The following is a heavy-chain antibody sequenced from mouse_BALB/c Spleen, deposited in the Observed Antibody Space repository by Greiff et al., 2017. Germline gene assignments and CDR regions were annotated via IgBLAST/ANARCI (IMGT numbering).Heavy chain of an antibody. CDR3: VRGGNYGEFAY. J-gene: IGHJ3*01. Sequence: VQLVESGPGLVAPSQSLSITCTVSGFSLTSYDISWIRQPPGKGLEWLGVIWTGGGTNYNSAFMSRLSISKDNSKSQVFLKMNSLQTDDTAIYYCVRGGNYGEFAYWGQGTLVTVSA. D-gene: IGHD2-1*01. CDR1: GFSLTSYD. CDR2: IWTGGGT. V-gene: IGHV2-9-2*01.